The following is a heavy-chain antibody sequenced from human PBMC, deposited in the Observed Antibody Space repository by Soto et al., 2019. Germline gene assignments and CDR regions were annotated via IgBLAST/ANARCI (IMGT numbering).Heavy chain of an antibody. V-gene: IGHV3-74*01. CDR2: INSDGSST. CDR3: TKSPPDTHYYGMDV. Sequence: PGGSLRLSCAASGLIFSSYWMHWVRQAPGKGLVWIARINSDGSSTRYADSVKGRFTISRDNAKSTLYLQMNSLRAEDMAVYYCTKSPPDTHYYGMDVWGQGTTVTVSS. J-gene: IGHJ6*02. CDR1: GLIFSSYW.